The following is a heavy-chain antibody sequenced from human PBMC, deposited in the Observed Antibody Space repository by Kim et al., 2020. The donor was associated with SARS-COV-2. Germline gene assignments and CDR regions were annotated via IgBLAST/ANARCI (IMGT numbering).Heavy chain of an antibody. CDR3: ARDPTSAGQAGEVGDAFDI. J-gene: IGHJ3*02. CDR1: GFTFSSYA. Sequence: GGSLRLSCAASGFTFSSYAMHWVRQAPGKGLEWVAVISYDGSNKYYADSVKGRFTISRDNSKNTLYLQMNSLRAEDTAVYYCARDPTSAGQAGEVGDAFDIWGQGTMVTVSS. CDR2: ISYDGSNK. V-gene: IGHV3-30-3*01. D-gene: IGHD3-10*01.